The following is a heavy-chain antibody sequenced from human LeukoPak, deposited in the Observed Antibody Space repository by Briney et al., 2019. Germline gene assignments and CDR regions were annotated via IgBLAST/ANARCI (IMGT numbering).Heavy chain of an antibody. J-gene: IGHJ6*02. V-gene: IGHV1-46*03. CDR3: TSQLERGYYYGMDV. Sequence: ASMKVSCKASGYTFTSYYMHWVRQAPGQGLEWMGIINPSGGSTSYTQKFQGRVTMTRDTSTSTVYMELSSLRSEDTAVYYCTSQLERGYYYGMDVWGQGTTVTVSS. CDR1: GYTFTSYY. CDR2: INPSGGST. D-gene: IGHD1-1*01.